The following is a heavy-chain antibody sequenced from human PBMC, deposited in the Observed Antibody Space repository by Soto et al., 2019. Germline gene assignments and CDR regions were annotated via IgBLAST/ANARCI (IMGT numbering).Heavy chain of an antibody. D-gene: IGHD1-26*01. J-gene: IGHJ4*02. CDR3: ARSGGWSPGSDY. CDR1: EFIFRSSE. V-gene: IGHV3-48*03. Sequence: EVQLVESGGGLVQPGGSLRLSCAVPEFIFRSSEMNWVRQAPGKGLEWVSYITNSGDNINYADSVKGRFTISRDNDKNLLYLQMNSLKVEDTGVYYCARSGGWSPGSDYWGQGTLVTVSS. CDR2: ITNSGDNI.